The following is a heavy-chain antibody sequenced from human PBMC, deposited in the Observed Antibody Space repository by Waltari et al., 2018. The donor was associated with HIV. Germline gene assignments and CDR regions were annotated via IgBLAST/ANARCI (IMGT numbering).Heavy chain of an antibody. CDR3: ARDPQGSESGFDI. CDR2: INPGGGST. V-gene: IGHV1-46*01. D-gene: IGHD6-25*01. J-gene: IGHJ3*02. Sequence: QVQLVQSGAEVKRPGASVKVSCKASGYPFITYYIHWVRQAPGPGLEWMGIINPGGGSTNYAQKFQGRVTMTRDSSTSTVYMEVNSLKSEDTAVYYCARDPQGSESGFDIWGQGTVVTVSS. CDR1: GYPFITYY.